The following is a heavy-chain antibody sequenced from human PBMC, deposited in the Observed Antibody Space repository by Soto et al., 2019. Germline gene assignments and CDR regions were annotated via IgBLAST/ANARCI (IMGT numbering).Heavy chain of an antibody. Sequence: GGSLRLYCEASGFTFSGYWMSWVRQAPGKGLGWVADIKHDGSVQYYVDSVKGRFTISRDNAKKLLYLQMNGLRAEDTALYYCARATYSNAWYRFDLWGQGTLVTVSS. J-gene: IGHJ4*02. CDR3: ARATYSNAWYRFDL. V-gene: IGHV3-7*03. CDR2: IKHDGSVQ. D-gene: IGHD4-4*01. CDR1: GFTFSGYW.